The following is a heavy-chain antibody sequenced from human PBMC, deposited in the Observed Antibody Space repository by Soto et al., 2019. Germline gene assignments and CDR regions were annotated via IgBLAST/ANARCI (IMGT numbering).Heavy chain of an antibody. CDR1: GGTFSSYA. Sequence: GASVKVSCKASGGTFSSYAISWVRQAPGQGLEWMGGIIPIFGTANYAQKFQGRVTITADESTSTAYMELSSLRSEDTAVYYCARGLGPAAYYYYYGMDVWGQGTTVTVSS. V-gene: IGHV1-69*13. CDR3: ARGLGPAAYYYYYGMDV. D-gene: IGHD2-2*01. CDR2: IIPIFGTA. J-gene: IGHJ6*02.